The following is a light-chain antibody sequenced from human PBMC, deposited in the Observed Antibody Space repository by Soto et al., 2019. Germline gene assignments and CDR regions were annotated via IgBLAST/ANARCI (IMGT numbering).Light chain of an antibody. Sequence: QSALTQPASVSGSPGQSITISCTGTSSDVGSYNLVSWYQQHPGKAPKLMIYEVSKRPSGVSNRFSGSKSGNTASLTISGLQAEDEADYYCCSYVGSISVVFGGGTKLTVL. CDR2: EVS. CDR1: SSDVGSYNL. V-gene: IGLV2-23*02. J-gene: IGLJ2*01. CDR3: CSYVGSISVV.